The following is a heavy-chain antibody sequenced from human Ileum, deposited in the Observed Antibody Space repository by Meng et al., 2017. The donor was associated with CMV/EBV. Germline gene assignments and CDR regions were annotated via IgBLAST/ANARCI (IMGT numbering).Heavy chain of an antibody. V-gene: IGHV4-34*01. CDR1: GESFSSYY. J-gene: IGHJ4*02. D-gene: IGHD3-10*01. CDR3: ARVLWFGELVYYFDY. Sequence: YGESFSSYYCSWIRQAPGKGLEWIGEINHNDSTNYNPSLKSRVTISVATTKTQFSLKLSSVTAADTAVYYCARVLWFGELVYYFDYWGQGTLVTVSS. CDR2: INHNDST.